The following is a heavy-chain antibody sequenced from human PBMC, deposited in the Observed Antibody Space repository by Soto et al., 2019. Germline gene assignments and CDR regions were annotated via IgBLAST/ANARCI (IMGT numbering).Heavy chain of an antibody. D-gene: IGHD1-7*01. V-gene: IGHV1-3*01. CDR3: AGGFGVGTGTTGGMDV. J-gene: IGHJ6*02. CDR2: INAGNGNT. Sequence: QVQLVQSGAEVKKPGASVKVSCKASGYTFTSYAMHWVRQAPGQRLEWMGWINAGNGNTKYSQKFQGRVTITRDTSGSTAYMELSRLRSEGKAVDYLAGGFGVGTGTTGGMDVWGQGTTVTVSS. CDR1: GYTFTSYA.